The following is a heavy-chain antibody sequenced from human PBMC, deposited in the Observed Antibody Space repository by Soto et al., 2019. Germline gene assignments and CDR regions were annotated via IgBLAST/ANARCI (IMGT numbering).Heavy chain of an antibody. V-gene: IGHV6-1*01. CDR3: ARAGPAVVVAASDAFDI. CDR2: TYYRSKWYN. D-gene: IGHD2-15*01. CDR1: GDSVSSNSAA. Sequence: PSQTLSLTCAISGDSVSSNSAAWNWIRQSPSRGLEWLGRTYYRSKWYNDYAVSVKSRITINPDTSKNQFSLQLNSVTPEDTAVYYCARAGPAVVVAASDAFDIWGQGTMVTVS. J-gene: IGHJ3*02.